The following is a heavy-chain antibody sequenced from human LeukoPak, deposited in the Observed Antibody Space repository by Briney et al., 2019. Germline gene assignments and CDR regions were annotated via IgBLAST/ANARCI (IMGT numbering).Heavy chain of an antibody. V-gene: IGHV1-8*01. J-gene: IGHJ4*02. CDR2: MNPSSGNT. CDR1: GYTFTSYD. D-gene: IGHD3-22*01. Sequence: ASVKVSCKASGYTFTSYDINWVRQATGQGLEWMGWMNPSSGNTGYAQKFQGRVTMTRNTSISTAYMELSSLRSEDTAVYYCARGSLPSDYYDSSGYPDYWGQGTLVTVSS. CDR3: ARGSLPSDYYDSSGYPDY.